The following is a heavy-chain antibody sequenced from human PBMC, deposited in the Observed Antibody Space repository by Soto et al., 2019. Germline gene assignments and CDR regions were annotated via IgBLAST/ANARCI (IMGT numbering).Heavy chain of an antibody. CDR1: GGSISSYY. CDR3: AREGGYCGGDCHPPFDI. CDR2: IYYSGST. Sequence: QVQLQESGPGLVKPSETLSLTCTVSGGSISSYYWSWIRQPPGKGLEWIGYIYYSGSTNYNPSLKSRFTISVDTSKNHFSLKLSSVTAADTAVYYCAREGGYCGGDCHPPFDIWGQGTMVTVSS. V-gene: IGHV4-59*01. J-gene: IGHJ3*02. D-gene: IGHD2-21*02.